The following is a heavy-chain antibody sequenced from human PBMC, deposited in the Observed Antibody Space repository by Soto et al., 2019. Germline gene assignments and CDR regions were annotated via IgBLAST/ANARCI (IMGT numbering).Heavy chain of an antibody. CDR1: GGTFSSYA. Sequence: VKVSCKASGGTFSSYAISWVRQAPGQGLEWMGGIIPIFGTANYAQKFQGRVTITADESTSTAYMELSSLRSEDTAVYYCAREDPRYCSSTSCPPLAGFDPWGQGTLVTVSS. CDR2: IIPIFGTA. CDR3: AREDPRYCSSTSCPPLAGFDP. J-gene: IGHJ5*02. V-gene: IGHV1-69*13. D-gene: IGHD2-2*01.